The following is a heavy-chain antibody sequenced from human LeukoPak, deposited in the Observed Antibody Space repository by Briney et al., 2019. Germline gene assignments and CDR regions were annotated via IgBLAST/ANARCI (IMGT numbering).Heavy chain of an antibody. Sequence: SETLSLTCTVSGGSISSGDYYWSWIRQPPGKGLEWIGYIYYSGSTYYNPSLKSRVTISVDTSKNQFSLKLSSVTAADTAVYYCARDRTRYLGPIDYWGQGTLVTVSS. CDR3: ARDRTRYLGPIDY. CDR1: GGSISSGDYY. V-gene: IGHV4-30-4*01. J-gene: IGHJ4*02. CDR2: IYYSGST. D-gene: IGHD3-9*01.